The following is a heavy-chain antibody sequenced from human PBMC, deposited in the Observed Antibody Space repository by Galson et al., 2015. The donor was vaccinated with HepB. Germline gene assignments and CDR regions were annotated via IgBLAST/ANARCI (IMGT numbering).Heavy chain of an antibody. CDR3: ARETVMGKNHYNYYYGLDV. Sequence: SLRLSCAASGFTFSSYAMHWVRQAPGKGLEWVAVISYDGSNKYCADSVKGRFTISRDNSKNTLCLQMRSLRAEDTAVYYCARETVMGKNHYNYYYGLDVWGQGTTVTVSS. D-gene: IGHD4-17*01. V-gene: IGHV3-30*04. CDR1: GFTFSSYA. CDR2: ISYDGSNK. J-gene: IGHJ6*02.